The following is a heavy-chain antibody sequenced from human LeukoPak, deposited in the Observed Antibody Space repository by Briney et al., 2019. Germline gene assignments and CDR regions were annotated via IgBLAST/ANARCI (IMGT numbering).Heavy chain of an antibody. CDR2: IIPIFGPA. Sequence: SVKVSCKASGGTFSSYAISWVRQAPGQGLEWMGGIIPIFGPANYAQKFQGRVTITADESTSTAYMELSSLRSEDTAVYYCARELATPPVNLWYFDLWGRGTLVTVSS. J-gene: IGHJ2*01. CDR3: ARELATPPVNLWYFDL. V-gene: IGHV1-69*13. CDR1: GGTFSSYA. D-gene: IGHD5-12*01.